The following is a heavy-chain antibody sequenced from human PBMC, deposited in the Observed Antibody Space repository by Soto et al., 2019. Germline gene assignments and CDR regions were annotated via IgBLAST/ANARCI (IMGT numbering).Heavy chain of an antibody. Sequence: QLQLQEPGPGLVKPSQTLSLTCAVSGDSVSSGHYYWNWIRQRPGEGLEWIGYIFSSGSTYYNPSLESRLTISMDTSKNQFSLKLSSVTAADTAVYYCARDRGFGMDVWGQETTVTVSS. CDR2: IFSSGST. J-gene: IGHJ6*02. CDR1: GDSVSSGHYY. CDR3: ARDRGFGMDV. V-gene: IGHV4-31*11.